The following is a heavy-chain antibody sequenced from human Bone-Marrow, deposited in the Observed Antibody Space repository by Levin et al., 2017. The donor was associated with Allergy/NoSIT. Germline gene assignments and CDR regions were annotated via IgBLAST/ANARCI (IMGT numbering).Heavy chain of an antibody. D-gene: IGHD6-6*01. CDR1: GGSFSGYY. CDR2: INHSGST. J-gene: IGHJ4*02. Sequence: PSETLSLTCAVYGGSFSGYYWSWIRQPPGKGLEWIGEINHSGSTNYNPSLKSRVTISVDTSKNQFSLKLSSVTAADTAVYYCARRGPYSSSVRGPRAQKALSVDYWGQGTLVTVSS. V-gene: IGHV4-34*01. CDR3: ARRGPYSSSVRGPRAQKALSVDY.